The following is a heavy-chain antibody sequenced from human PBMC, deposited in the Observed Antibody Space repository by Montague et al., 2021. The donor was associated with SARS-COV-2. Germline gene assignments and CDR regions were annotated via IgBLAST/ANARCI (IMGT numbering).Heavy chain of an antibody. D-gene: IGHD2-15*01. CDR2: NDPEDGER. CDR3: ATEYS. Sequence: SVKVSCKVSGYSLTELPMHWVRQAPGKGLEWMAHNDPEDGERTYSQKFQGRVILTEDTTTDTAYMELTSLRHEDTAVYYCATEYSWGPGTLVIVSS. V-gene: IGHV1-24*01. J-gene: IGHJ4*02. CDR1: GYSLTELP.